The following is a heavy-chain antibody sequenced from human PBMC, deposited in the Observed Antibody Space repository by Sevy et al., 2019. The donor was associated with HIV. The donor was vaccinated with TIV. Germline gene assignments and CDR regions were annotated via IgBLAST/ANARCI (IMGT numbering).Heavy chain of an antibody. J-gene: IGHJ4*02. CDR2: IQYDGGNK. CDR1: GFTFNSHG. Sequence: GGSLRLSCATSGFTFNSHGMHCVRQAPGKGLEWVSFIQYDGGNKNYADSVKGRFTISRDNSKNTLYLQLSSLRTEDTALYYCVKDPLISLGADLFDYWGQGTLVTVSS. V-gene: IGHV3-30*02. D-gene: IGHD7-27*01. CDR3: VKDPLISLGADLFDY.